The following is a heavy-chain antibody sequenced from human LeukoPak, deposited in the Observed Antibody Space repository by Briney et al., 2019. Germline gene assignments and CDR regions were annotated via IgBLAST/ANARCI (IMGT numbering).Heavy chain of an antibody. V-gene: IGHV3-74*01. CDR1: GFTFSSYW. Sequence: GGSLRLSRAASGFTFSSYWMHWVRQAPGKGLVWVSRISIDGSTTSYADSVKGRFTISRDNAKNTLYLQMNSLRAEDTAVYYCARGDWFDPRGQGTLVTVSS. CDR3: ARGDWFDP. J-gene: IGHJ5*02. CDR2: ISIDGSTT.